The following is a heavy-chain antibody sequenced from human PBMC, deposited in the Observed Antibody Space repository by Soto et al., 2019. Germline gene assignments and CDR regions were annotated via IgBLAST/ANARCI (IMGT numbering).Heavy chain of an antibody. CDR1: GYSFTSDW. D-gene: IGHD6-6*01. J-gene: IGHJ6*02. CDR2: IDPSDSYT. CDR3: ARDYSPYSSSLYYYYGMDV. V-gene: IGHV5-10-1*01. Sequence: GESLKISCKGSGYSFTSDWISWVRQMPGKGLEWMGRIDPSDSYTNYSPSFQGHVTISADKSISTAYLQWSSLKASDTAMYYCARDYSPYSSSLYYYYGMDVWGQGTTVTVSS.